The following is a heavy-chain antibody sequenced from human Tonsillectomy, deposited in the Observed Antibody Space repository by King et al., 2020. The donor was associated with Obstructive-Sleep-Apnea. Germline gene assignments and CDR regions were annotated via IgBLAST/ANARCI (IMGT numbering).Heavy chain of an antibody. CDR3: ARKGYRYARFDS. CDR1: GFTFSDYS. V-gene: IGHV3-11*01. CDR2: ITNSGNNI. Sequence: VQLVESGGALVKPGRSLRLSCAASGFTFSDYSMSWIRQAPGKGLEWIAYITNSGNNIYYADSVQGRFTISRDNARNSLYLQMTSLRAEDTAVYYCARKGYRYARFDSWGQGTLVTVSS. J-gene: IGHJ4*02. D-gene: IGHD5-18*01.